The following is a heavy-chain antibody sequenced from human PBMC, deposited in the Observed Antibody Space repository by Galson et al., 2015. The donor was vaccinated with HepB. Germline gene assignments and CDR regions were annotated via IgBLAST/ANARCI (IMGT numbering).Heavy chain of an antibody. CDR1: GYTFTSYG. J-gene: IGHJ5*02. CDR3: ARGGVAASGRRPPPNWFDP. CDR2: ISAYNGNT. V-gene: IGHV1-18*04. D-gene: IGHD6-13*01. Sequence: SVKVSCKASGYTFTSYGISWVRQAPGQGLEWMGWISAYNGNTNYAQKLQGRVTMTTDTSTSTAYMELRSLRSDDTAVHYCARGGVAASGRRPPPNWFDPWGQGTLVTVSS.